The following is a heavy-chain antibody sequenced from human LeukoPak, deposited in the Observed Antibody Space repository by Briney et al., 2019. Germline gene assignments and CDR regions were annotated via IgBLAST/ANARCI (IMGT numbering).Heavy chain of an antibody. V-gene: IGHV4-61*05. CDR1: GGSISISSYY. CDR2: IYYSGST. J-gene: IGHJ2*01. Sequence: PSETLSLTCTVSGGSISISSYYWGWIRQPPGKGLEWIGYIYYSGSTNYNPSLKSRVTFSVDTSKNQFSLKLSSVTAADTAVYYCARAYSSSWTRNFDLWGRGTLVTVSS. CDR3: ARAYSSSWTRNFDL. D-gene: IGHD6-13*01.